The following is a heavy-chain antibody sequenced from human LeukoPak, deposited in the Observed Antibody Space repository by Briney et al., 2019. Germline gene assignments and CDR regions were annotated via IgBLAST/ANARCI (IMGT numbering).Heavy chain of an antibody. D-gene: IGHD3-3*01. V-gene: IGHV3-48*03. CDR3: ATGDDCGSGYYQLDY. Sequence: GGSLRLSCAASRFTFSSYEINWVRQAPGKGLEWVSYTSSSGSIIYYADSVKGRFTISRDNAKNSLYLQMNSLRAEDTAIYYCATGDDCGSGYYQLDYWGQGTLVTVSS. CDR1: RFTFSSYE. J-gene: IGHJ4*02. CDR2: TSSSGSII.